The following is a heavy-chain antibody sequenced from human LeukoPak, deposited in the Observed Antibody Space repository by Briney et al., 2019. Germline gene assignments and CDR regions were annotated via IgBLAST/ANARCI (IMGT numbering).Heavy chain of an antibody. D-gene: IGHD4-17*01. Sequence: GGSLRLSCAASGFTFSSYAMSWVRQAPGKGLEWVSSISSSSSYIYYADSVKGRFTISRDNAKISLYLQMNSLRAEDTAVYYCARDSLDYGDYAPFDYWGQGTLVTVSS. CDR2: ISSSSSYI. CDR1: GFTFSSYA. J-gene: IGHJ4*02. CDR3: ARDSLDYGDYAPFDY. V-gene: IGHV3-21*01.